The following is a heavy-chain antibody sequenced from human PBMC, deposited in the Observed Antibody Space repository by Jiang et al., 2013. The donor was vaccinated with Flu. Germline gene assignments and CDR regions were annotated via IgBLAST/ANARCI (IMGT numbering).Heavy chain of an antibody. CDR1: GGSISSSTYY. D-gene: IGHD3-10*01. CDR2: MYYTGRT. V-gene: IGHV4-39*02. Sequence: LLKPSETLSLTCNVSGGSISSSTYYWAWIRQPPGKGLEWIGSMYYTGRTYYNPSLKSRVTISVDTSKNHFSLKLSSVTAADTAVYYCSRRSYSVVRLFDYWGQGTLLTVSS. J-gene: IGHJ4*02. CDR3: SRRSYSVVRLFDY.